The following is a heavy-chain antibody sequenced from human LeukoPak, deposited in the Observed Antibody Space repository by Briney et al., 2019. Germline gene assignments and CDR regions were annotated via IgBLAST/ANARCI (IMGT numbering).Heavy chain of an antibody. CDR3: AKVACTSTTCSSVFPFDVFDI. V-gene: IGHV3-23*01. Sequence: GGSLRLSCAASGFTFSTYAMNWVRQAPGKGLEWVSGLSGSGGNPYYADSVRGRFTISRDNFKNTLYLQMNSLRAEDTAVYYCAKVACTSTTCSSVFPFDVFDIWGQGTMVTVSS. D-gene: IGHD2-2*01. CDR1: GFTFSTYA. CDR2: LSGSGGNP. J-gene: IGHJ3*02.